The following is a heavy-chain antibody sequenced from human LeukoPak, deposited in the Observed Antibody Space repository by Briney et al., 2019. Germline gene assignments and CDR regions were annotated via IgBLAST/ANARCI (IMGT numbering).Heavy chain of an antibody. CDR2: INAGNGNT. Sequence: WASVKVSCKASGYTFTSYAMHWVRQAPGQRLEWMGWINAGNGNTKYSQRFQGRVTITRDTSASTAYMELSSLRSEDTAVYYCVRYSSSWYGEYFQHWGQGTLVTVSS. CDR1: GYTFTSYA. CDR3: VRYSSSWYGEYFQH. D-gene: IGHD6-13*01. V-gene: IGHV1-3*01. J-gene: IGHJ1*01.